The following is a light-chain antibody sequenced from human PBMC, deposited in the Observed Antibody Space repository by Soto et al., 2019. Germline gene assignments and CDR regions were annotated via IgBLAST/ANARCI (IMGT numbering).Light chain of an antibody. V-gene: IGKV3-11*01. CDR2: DAS. Sequence: EIVLTQSPATLSLSPGERATLSCRASQSVSSYLAWYQQKPGQAPRLLIYDASNRATGIPARFSGSGSGTDFTLTISSLEPEDFADYYCQQRSNWPPMYTFGQRTKLEIQ. CDR1: QSVSSY. CDR3: QQRSNWPPMYT. J-gene: IGKJ2*01.